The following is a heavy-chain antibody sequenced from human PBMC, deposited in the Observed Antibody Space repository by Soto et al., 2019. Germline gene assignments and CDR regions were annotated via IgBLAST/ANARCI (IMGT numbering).Heavy chain of an antibody. V-gene: IGHV3-23*01. Sequence: GGSLRLSCAASGFAFSSFAMSWVRQAPGKGLEWVSSISGSGESTYYADSVKGRFTISRDNSKNTLYLEMNSLRAEDTAFYYCVRGPWFDPWGQGTLVTVSS. CDR1: GFAFSSFA. CDR2: ISGSGEST. CDR3: VRGPWFDP. J-gene: IGHJ5*02.